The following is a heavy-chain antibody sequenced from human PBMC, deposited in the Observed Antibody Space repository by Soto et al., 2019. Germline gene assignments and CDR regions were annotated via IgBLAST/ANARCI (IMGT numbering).Heavy chain of an antibody. CDR3: ARHGRLGDPEHVYFDY. CDR1: GGSISSSSYY. J-gene: IGHJ4*02. D-gene: IGHD2-21*01. CDR2: IYYSGST. V-gene: IGHV4-39*01. Sequence: SETLSLTCTVSGGSISSSSYYWGWIRQPPGKGLEWIGSIYYSGSTYYNPSLKSRVTISVDTSKNQFSLKLSSVTAADTAVYYCARHGRLGDPEHVYFDYWGQGTLVTVSS.